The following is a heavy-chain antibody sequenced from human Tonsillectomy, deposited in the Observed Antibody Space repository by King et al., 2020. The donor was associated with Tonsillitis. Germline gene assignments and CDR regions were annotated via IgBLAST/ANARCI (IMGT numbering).Heavy chain of an antibody. Sequence: QLQESGPGLVKPSETLSLTCTVSGCSISSSSYYWGWIRQPRGKGLEWIGSIYYSGSTYYNPSLKSRVTISVDTSKNQFSLKLSSVTAADTAVYYCASFYYYYGMDVWGQGTTVTVSS. CDR2: IYYSGST. J-gene: IGHJ6*02. V-gene: IGHV4-39*07. CDR1: GCSISSSSYY. CDR3: ASFYYYYGMDV.